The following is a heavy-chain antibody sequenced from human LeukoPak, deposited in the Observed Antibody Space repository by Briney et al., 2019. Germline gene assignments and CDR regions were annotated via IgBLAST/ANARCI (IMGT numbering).Heavy chain of an antibody. V-gene: IGHV3-7*03. Sequence: GGSLRLSCEGSAFIFSGHWMNWVRQTPGKGLEWVASIKEDGSERQYVDSVKGRFSISRDNTKGSLFLQLNSLRAEDTAVYYCARDMYYDFWSGYYMPEYWGQGTLVTVSS. D-gene: IGHD3-3*01. CDR1: AFIFSGHW. J-gene: IGHJ4*02. CDR3: ARDMYYDFWSGYYMPEY. CDR2: IKEDGSER.